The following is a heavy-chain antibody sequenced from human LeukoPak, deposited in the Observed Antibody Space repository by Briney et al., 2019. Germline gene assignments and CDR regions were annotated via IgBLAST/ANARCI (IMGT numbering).Heavy chain of an antibody. V-gene: IGHV3-21*01. Sequence: PGGSLRLSCAASGFTFSSYTMNWVRQAPGKGLEWVSSITGSSTYIFYADSVKGRFTVSRDNAKNSLYLQVNSLRAEDTAVYYCAREAGYYSSTSCEEDYYYYYMDVWGKGTTVTVSS. CDR3: AREAGYYSSTSCEEDYYYYYMDV. CDR1: GFTFSSYT. CDR2: ITGSSTYI. D-gene: IGHD2-2*03. J-gene: IGHJ6*03.